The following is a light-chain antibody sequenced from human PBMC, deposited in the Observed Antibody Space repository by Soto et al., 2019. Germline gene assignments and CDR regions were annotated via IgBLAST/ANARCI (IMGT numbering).Light chain of an antibody. J-gene: IGLJ3*02. Sequence: QSVLTQPASVYGSPGQSITISCTGTSSDVGGYNYVSWYQQHPGKAPKLMIYDVSNRPSGVSNRFSGSKSDNTASLTISGLQAEDEADYYFSSDTSSSTPRLGGGTKRTVL. CDR3: SSDTSSSTPR. V-gene: IGLV2-14*01. CDR2: DVS. CDR1: SSDVGGYNY.